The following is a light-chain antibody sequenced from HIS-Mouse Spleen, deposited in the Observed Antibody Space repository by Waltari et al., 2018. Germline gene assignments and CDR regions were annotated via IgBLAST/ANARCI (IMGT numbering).Light chain of an antibody. J-gene: IGKJ4*01. V-gene: IGKV3-11*01. Sequence: EIVLTQSPATLSLSPGERATLSCRASQSVSSYLAWYQQKPGQAPRLLIYDASNRTTGLPARFSGSGSGTDFTLTISSLEPEDFAVYCCQQRSNWLTFGGGTKVEIK. CDR1: QSVSSY. CDR2: DAS. CDR3: QQRSNWLT.